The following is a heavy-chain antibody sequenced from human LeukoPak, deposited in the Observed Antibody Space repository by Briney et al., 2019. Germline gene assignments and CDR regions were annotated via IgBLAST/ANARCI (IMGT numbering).Heavy chain of an antibody. J-gene: IGHJ4*02. CDR1: GGPISSSSYY. D-gene: IGHD3-9*01. Sequence: SETLSLTCTVSGGPISSSSYYWGWIRQPPGKGLEWIGSIYYSGSTYYNPSLKSRVTISVDTSKNQSSLKLSSVTAADTAVYYCARLYYDILTGDGKSEYDPFDYWSQGTLVTVSS. CDR3: ARLYYDILTGDGKSEYDPFDY. V-gene: IGHV4-39*01. CDR2: IYYSGST.